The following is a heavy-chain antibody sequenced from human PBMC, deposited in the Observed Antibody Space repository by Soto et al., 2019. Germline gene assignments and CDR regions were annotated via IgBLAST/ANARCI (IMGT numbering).Heavy chain of an antibody. CDR3: TTDALDSSGYGEGSDAFDI. Sequence: EVQLVESGGGLVKPGGSLRLSCAASGFTFSNAWMNWVRQAPGKGLEWVGRIKSKTDGGTTDYAAPVKGRFTISRDDSKNTLYLQMNSLKTEDTAVYYCTTDALDSSGYGEGSDAFDIWGQGTMVTVSS. J-gene: IGHJ3*02. D-gene: IGHD3-22*01. CDR2: IKSKTDGGTT. CDR1: GFTFSNAW. V-gene: IGHV3-15*07.